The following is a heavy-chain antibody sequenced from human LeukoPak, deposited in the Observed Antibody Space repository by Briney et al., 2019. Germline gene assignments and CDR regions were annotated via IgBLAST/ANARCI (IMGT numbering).Heavy chain of an antibody. Sequence: KPSETLSLTCAVYGGSFSGYYWSWIRQPPGKGLEWIGEINHSGSTNYNPSLKSRVTISVDTSKNQFSLKLSSVTAADTAVYYCARCHCSGGSCYSIGYFQHWGQGTLVTVSS. CDR3: ARCHCSGGSCYSIGYFQH. V-gene: IGHV4-34*01. J-gene: IGHJ1*01. CDR2: INHSGST. CDR1: GGSFSGYY. D-gene: IGHD2-15*01.